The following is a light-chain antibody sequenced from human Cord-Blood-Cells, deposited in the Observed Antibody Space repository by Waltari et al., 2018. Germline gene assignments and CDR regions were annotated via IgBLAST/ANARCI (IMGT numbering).Light chain of an antibody. J-gene: IGKJ1*01. V-gene: IGKV1-39*01. Sequence: DIQMTQSPSSLSASVGDRVTITCRASQSISSYLNWYQQKPGKATKVLIYVASSLQSGVPPRCSGSGSWTDFNLTISSLQPEDFATYYWQKSYSTRTVGQGTKVEIK. CDR2: VAS. CDR1: QSISSY. CDR3: QKSYSTRT.